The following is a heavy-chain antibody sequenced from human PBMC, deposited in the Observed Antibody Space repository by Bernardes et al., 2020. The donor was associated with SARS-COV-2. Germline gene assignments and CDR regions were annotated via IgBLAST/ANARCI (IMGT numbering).Heavy chain of an antibody. CDR3: ARARGIAAALDA. CDR2: ISGSGDTT. CDR1: GFTFFSNA. D-gene: IGHD6-13*01. J-gene: IGHJ5*02. V-gene: IGHV3-23*01. Sequence: GSLRLSCAASGFTFFSNAMTWVRQAPGQGLEWVSIISGSGDTTYSAESLKGRFTISRDNSKNTLYLEMRSLRAEDTAIYYCARARGIAAALDAWGQGTLGTVPS.